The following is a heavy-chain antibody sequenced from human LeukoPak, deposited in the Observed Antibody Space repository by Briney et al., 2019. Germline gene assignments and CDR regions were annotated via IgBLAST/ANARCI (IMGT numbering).Heavy chain of an antibody. J-gene: IGHJ3*02. CDR2: IIPIFGTA. Sequence: SVKVSCKASGGTFSSYAISWVRQAPGQGLEWMGGIIPIFGTANDAQKFQGRVTITTDETTSTAYMELSSLRSEDTAVYYCASLYSSGWLSDAFDILGQGTMVTVSS. CDR1: GGTFSSYA. D-gene: IGHD6-19*01. V-gene: IGHV1-69*05. CDR3: ASLYSSGWLSDAFDI.